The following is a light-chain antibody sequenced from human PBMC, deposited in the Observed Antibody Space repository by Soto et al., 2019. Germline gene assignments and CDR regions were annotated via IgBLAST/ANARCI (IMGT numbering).Light chain of an antibody. CDR1: QSVSSY. CDR3: QQRSNWPLT. V-gene: IGKV3-11*01. J-gene: IGKJ4*01. CDR2: DAS. Sequence: EIVLTQSPAPLSLPPGERATLSCRASQSVSSYLVWYQQKPGQAPRLLIYDASNRATGIPARFSGSGSGTDFTLTISSLEPEDFAVYYCQQRSNWPLTFGGGTKVEIK.